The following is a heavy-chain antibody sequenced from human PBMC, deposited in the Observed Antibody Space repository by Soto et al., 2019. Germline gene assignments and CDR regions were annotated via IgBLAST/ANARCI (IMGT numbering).Heavy chain of an antibody. J-gene: IGHJ4*02. V-gene: IGHV4-34*01. CDR1: GGSFSGYY. CDR2: INHSGST. CDR3: ARRVEMATIEDYFDY. Sequence: QVQLQQWGAGLLKPSETLSLTCAVYGGSFSGYYWSWIRQPPGKGLEWIGEINHSGSTNYNPSLKRRGTISVDTSKNQFSLKLSSVTAADTAVYYCARRVEMATIEDYFDYWGQGTLVTVSS. D-gene: IGHD5-12*01.